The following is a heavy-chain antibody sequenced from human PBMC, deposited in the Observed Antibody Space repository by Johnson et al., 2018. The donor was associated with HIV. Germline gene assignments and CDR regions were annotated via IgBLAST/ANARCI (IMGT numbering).Heavy chain of an antibody. CDR3: AKGYSSSDAFDI. CDR2: ISYDGNNK. J-gene: IGHJ3*02. D-gene: IGHD6-6*01. Sequence: QVQLVESGGGVLRPGGSLRLSCAASGFTFSSYAMHWVRQAPGKGLEWVEVISYDGNNKYYADSVKGRFTISRDNSKNTLYLQMNSLRAEDTAVYYCAKGYSSSDAFDIWGQGTMVTVSS. CDR1: GFTFSSYA. V-gene: IGHV3-30-3*01.